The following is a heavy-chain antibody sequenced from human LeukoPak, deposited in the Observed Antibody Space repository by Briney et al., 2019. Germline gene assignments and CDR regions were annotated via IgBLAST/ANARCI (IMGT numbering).Heavy chain of an antibody. D-gene: IGHD2-15*01. Sequence: SETLSLTCTVSGGSISSYYWSWIRQPPGKGLEWIGYIYYSGSTNYNPSLKSRVTISVDTSKNQFSLKLSSVTAADTAVYYCARVLKLGYCSGGSCYGRYYYYYYMDVWGKGTTVTVSS. CDR1: GGSISSYY. CDR3: ARVLKLGYCSGGSCYGRYYYYYYMDV. V-gene: IGHV4-59*12. CDR2: IYYSGST. J-gene: IGHJ6*03.